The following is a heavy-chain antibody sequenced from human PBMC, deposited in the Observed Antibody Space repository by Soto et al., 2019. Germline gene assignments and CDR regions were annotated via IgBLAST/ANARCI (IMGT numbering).Heavy chain of an antibody. CDR1: GYTFTRYD. Sequence: QVQLVQSGAEVKKPGASVKVSCKASGYTFTRYDINWVRQATGQGLEWMGWMNPNRGNTGYAHKLQGRVTMTGNTSISTAYMELSRLRSEDTGVYYCARGSLWFGALDAFGFWGQGTMVTVSS. V-gene: IGHV1-8*01. D-gene: IGHD3-10*01. J-gene: IGHJ3*01. CDR3: ARGSLWFGALDAFGF. CDR2: MNPNRGNT.